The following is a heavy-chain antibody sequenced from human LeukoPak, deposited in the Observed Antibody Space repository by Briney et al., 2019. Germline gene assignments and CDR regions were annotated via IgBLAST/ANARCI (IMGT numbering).Heavy chain of an antibody. D-gene: IGHD1-14*01. CDR3: TRGYLGIDY. V-gene: IGHV3-74*01. CDR1: GFTFDDSG. CDR2: INTDGSST. Sequence: GGSLRLSCAASGFTFDDSGMSWVRQAPGKGLVWVSRINTDGSSTNYADSVKGRFTISRDNAKNTLYLQMNSLRAGDTAVYYCTRGYLGIDYWGQGTLVTVSS. J-gene: IGHJ4*02.